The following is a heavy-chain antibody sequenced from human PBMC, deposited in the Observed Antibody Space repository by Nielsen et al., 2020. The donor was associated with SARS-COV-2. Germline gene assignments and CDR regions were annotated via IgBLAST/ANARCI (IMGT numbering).Heavy chain of an antibody. CDR3: AKDLDTPGIAVAGDFDY. V-gene: IGHV3-23*01. CDR1: GFTFSSYW. Sequence: GESLKISCAASGFTFSSYWMHWVRQAPGKGLEWVSAISGSGGSTYYADSVKGRFTISRDNSKNTLYLQMNSLRAEDTAVYYCAKDLDTPGIAVAGDFDYWGQGTLVTVSS. CDR2: ISGSGGST. D-gene: IGHD6-19*01. J-gene: IGHJ4*02.